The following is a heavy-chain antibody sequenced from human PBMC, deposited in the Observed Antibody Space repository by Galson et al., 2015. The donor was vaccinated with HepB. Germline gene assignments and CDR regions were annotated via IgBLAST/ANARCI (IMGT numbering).Heavy chain of an antibody. CDR2: ISDNGDNI. Sequence: SLRLSCAASGFTFSSHAMSWVRQAPGKGLEWVPIISDNGDNIYYADSVKGRFTISRDNPKNTLYLQMNSLRAEDTAVYYCAKAPLGLGYCSGGSCSRLFDPWGQGTLVTVSS. D-gene: IGHD2-15*01. CDR1: GFTFSSHA. CDR3: AKAPLGLGYCSGGSCSRLFDP. V-gene: IGHV3-23*01. J-gene: IGHJ5*02.